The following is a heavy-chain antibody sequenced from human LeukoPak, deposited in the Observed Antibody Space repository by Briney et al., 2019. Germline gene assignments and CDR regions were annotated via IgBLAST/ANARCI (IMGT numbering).Heavy chain of an antibody. D-gene: IGHD3-10*01. CDR2: IYHSGST. CDR1: GGSISSGGYS. J-gene: IGHJ3*02. CDR3: ARADYGSGSYAFDI. V-gene: IGHV4-30-2*01. Sequence: SSETLSLTCAVSGGSISSGGYSWSWIRQPPGKGQEWIGYIYHSGSTYYNPSLKSRVTISVDRSKNQFSLKLSSVTAADTAVYYCARADYGSGSYAFDIWGQGTMVTVPS.